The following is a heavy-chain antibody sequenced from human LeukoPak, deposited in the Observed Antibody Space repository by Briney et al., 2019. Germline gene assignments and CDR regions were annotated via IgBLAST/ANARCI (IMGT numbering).Heavy chain of an antibody. CDR3: ARRKAVRPRDYYFDY. J-gene: IGHJ4*02. V-gene: IGHV4-61*01. D-gene: IGHD6-6*01. CDR1: DDSVSSDNYY. CDR2: VYYSGST. Sequence: SQTLSLTCTVSDDSVSSDNYYWSWIRQPPGKGLEWIGYVYYSGSTNYNPSLKSRVTISVDTSKNQFSLKLSSVTAADTAVYFCARRKAVRPRDYYFDYWGQGTLVTVSS.